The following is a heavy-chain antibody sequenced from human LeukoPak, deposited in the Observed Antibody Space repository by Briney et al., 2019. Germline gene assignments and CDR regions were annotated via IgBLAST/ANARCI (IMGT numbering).Heavy chain of an antibody. Sequence: ASVTVSCKASGGTFSSYAISWVRQAPGQGLEWMGGIIPIFGTANYAQKFQGRVTITADESTSTAYMELSSLRSEDTAVYYCARRAMIVVVIREGYAFDIWGQGTMVTVSS. J-gene: IGHJ3*02. CDR3: ARRAMIVVVIREGYAFDI. D-gene: IGHD3-22*01. CDR1: GGTFSSYA. V-gene: IGHV1-69*13. CDR2: IIPIFGTA.